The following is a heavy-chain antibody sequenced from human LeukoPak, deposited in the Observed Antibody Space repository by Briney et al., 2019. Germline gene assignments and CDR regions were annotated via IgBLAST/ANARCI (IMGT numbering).Heavy chain of an antibody. CDR3: AGTFIAVAGYDAFDV. Sequence: GESLKIPCKGSGYSFTSYWIAWVRQMPGKGLEWRVIIYPGDSDTRYSPSFQGQVTISADKSISTAHPQWSSLKASDTAMYYCAGTFIAVAGYDAFDVWGQGTMVTVSS. D-gene: IGHD6-19*01. V-gene: IGHV5-51*01. J-gene: IGHJ3*01. CDR2: IYPGDSDT. CDR1: GYSFTSYW.